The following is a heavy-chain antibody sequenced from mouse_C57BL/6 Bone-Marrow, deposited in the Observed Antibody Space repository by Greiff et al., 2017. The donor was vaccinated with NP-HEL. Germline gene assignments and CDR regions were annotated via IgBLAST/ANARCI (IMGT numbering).Heavy chain of an antibody. CDR2: IYPGSGST. D-gene: IGHD1-1*01. V-gene: IGHV1-55*01. Sequence: QVQLQQSGAELVKPGASVKMSCKASGYTFTSYWITWVKQRPGQGLEWIGDIYPGSGSTNYNEKFKSKATLTVDTSSSTAYMQLSSLTSEDSAVYYCALIYYYGSFYWYVDVWGTGTTVTVSS. J-gene: IGHJ1*03. CDR1: GYTFTSYW. CDR3: ALIYYYGSFYWYVDV.